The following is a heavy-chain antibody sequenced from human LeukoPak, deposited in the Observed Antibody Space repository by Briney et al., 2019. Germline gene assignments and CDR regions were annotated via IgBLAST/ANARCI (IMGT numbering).Heavy chain of an antibody. J-gene: IGHJ6*03. V-gene: IGHV4-61*02. CDR3: ARLPDSFYFYMDV. CDR2: IYTSGST. Sequence: PSQTLSLTCTVSGGSISSGSYYWSWIRQPAGKGLEWIGRIYTSGSTNYNPSLKSRVTISVDTSKNQFSLKLSSVTAADTAVHYCARLPDSFYFYMDVWGKGTTVTVSS. D-gene: IGHD2/OR15-2a*01. CDR1: GGSISSGSYY.